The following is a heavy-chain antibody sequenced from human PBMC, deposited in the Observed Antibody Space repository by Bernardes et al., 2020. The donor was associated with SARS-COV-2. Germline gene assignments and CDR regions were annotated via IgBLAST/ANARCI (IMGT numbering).Heavy chain of an antibody. CDR3: SKNAKYSSSSMEV. J-gene: IGHJ6*02. V-gene: IGHV3-23*01. CDR2: ISANSGST. D-gene: IGHD6-6*01. Sequence: VLEWGSAISANSGSTYYAESVKGRFTISRDNSRNTLYLEMNSLRAEDTAVYYCSKNAKYSSSSMEVWGQGTTVTVS.